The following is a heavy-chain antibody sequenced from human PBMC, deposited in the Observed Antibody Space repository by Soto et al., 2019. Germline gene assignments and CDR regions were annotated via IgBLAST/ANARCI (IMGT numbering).Heavy chain of an antibody. D-gene: IGHD5-12*01. CDR1: GGSFSGYY. Sequence: XETLSLTCAVYGGSFSGYYWSWIRQPPGKGLEWIGEINHSGSTNYNPSLKSRVTISVDTSKNQFSLKLSSVTAADTAVYYCAREDVEMATIYAYWGQGTLVTVSS. J-gene: IGHJ4*02. V-gene: IGHV4-34*01. CDR3: AREDVEMATIYAY. CDR2: INHSGST.